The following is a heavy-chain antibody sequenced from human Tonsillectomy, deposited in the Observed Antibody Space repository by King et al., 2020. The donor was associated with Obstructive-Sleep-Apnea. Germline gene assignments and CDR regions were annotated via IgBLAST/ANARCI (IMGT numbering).Heavy chain of an antibody. Sequence: QLQESGPGLVKPSQTLSLTCTVSGGSISSGGYYWSWIRQHPGKGLEWIGYIYYSVSTYYNPSLKSRVTISVDTSKNQFSLKLRSVTAADTAVYYCARDRGYGDYVYAFDIWGQGTMVTVSS. V-gene: IGHV4-31*03. CDR3: ARDRGYGDYVYAFDI. J-gene: IGHJ3*02. CDR2: IYYSVST. CDR1: GGSISSGGYY. D-gene: IGHD4-17*01.